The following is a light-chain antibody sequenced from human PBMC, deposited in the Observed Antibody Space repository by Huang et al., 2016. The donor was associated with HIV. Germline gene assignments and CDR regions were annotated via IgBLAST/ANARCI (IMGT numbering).Light chain of an antibody. CDR2: GAS. V-gene: IGKV3-20*01. Sequence: IVLTQSPGTVSLSPGERATLSCRASQSVNTYLVWYQQKPGQGPRLVIFGASNRDTGIPDRFSGSGSETDFTLTISRLEPDDFAVYYCQQYGSSSWTFGQGTRVE. CDR1: QSVNTY. J-gene: IGKJ1*01. CDR3: QQYGSSSWT.